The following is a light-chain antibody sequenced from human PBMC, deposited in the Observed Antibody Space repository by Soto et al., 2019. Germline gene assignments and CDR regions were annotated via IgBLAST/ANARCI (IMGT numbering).Light chain of an antibody. J-gene: IGLJ1*01. CDR2: TTN. Sequence: QFVLTQPHSASRTPGHRVTISCSGSSSNIGTSSVHWFQQLPGTAPKLLISTTNQRPSGVPERFSGSKSGTSASLAISGLQSEDEADYYCAAWDDSLNGHVLGTGTKVTVL. V-gene: IGLV1-44*01. CDR1: SSNIGTSS. CDR3: AAWDDSLNGHV.